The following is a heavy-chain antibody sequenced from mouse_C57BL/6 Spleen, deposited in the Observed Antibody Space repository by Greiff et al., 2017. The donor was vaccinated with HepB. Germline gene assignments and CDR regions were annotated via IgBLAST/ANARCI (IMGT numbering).Heavy chain of an antibody. CDR1: GFTFSDYY. V-gene: IGHV5-16*01. CDR2: INYDGSST. Sequence: EVQLVESEGGLVQPGSSMKLSCTASGFTFSDYYMAWVRQVPEKGLEWVANINYDGSSTYYLDSLKSRFIISRDNAKNILYLQMSSLKSEDTATYYCARDKEGNFDVWGTGTTVTVSS. J-gene: IGHJ1*03. D-gene: IGHD1-3*01. CDR3: ARDKEGNFDV.